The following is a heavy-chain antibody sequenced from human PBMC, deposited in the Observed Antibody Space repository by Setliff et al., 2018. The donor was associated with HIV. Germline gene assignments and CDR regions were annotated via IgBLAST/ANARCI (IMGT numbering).Heavy chain of an antibody. CDR2: INPNSGGT. CDR3: ARDWAEDYYGSGSFQY. CDR1: GYMFSGFH. J-gene: IGHJ1*01. D-gene: IGHD3-10*01. Sequence: ASVKVSCKASGYMFSGFHVHWVRQAAGQGLEWMGRINPNSGGTNYAQKFQGRVTMTRDTSISTAYMELSRLRSDDTAVYYCARDWAEDYYGSGSFQYWGQGTLVTVSS. V-gene: IGHV1-2*06.